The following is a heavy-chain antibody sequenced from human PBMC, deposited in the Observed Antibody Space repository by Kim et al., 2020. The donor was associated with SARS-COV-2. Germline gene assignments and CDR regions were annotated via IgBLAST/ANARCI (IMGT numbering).Heavy chain of an antibody. J-gene: IGHJ4*02. CDR3: ARDIAVADPPFFDY. Sequence: AQKLQGRVTMTTDTSTSTAYMELRSLRSDDTAVYYCARDIAVADPPFFDYWGQGTLVTVSS. V-gene: IGHV1-18*01. D-gene: IGHD6-19*01.